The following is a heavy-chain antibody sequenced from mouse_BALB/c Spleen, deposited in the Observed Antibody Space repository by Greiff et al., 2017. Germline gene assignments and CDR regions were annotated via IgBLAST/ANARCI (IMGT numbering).Heavy chain of an antibody. CDR3: ARNSPYRYDPFAY. J-gene: IGHJ3*01. CDR2: IWSGGST. Sequence: QVQLKESGPGLVQPSQSLSITCTVSGFSLTSYGVHWVRQSPGKGLEWLGVIWSGGSTDYNAAFISRLSISKDNSKSQVFFKMNSLQANDTAIYYCARNSPYRYDPFAYWGQGTLVTVSA. D-gene: IGHD2-14*01. V-gene: IGHV2-2*02. CDR1: GFSLTSYG.